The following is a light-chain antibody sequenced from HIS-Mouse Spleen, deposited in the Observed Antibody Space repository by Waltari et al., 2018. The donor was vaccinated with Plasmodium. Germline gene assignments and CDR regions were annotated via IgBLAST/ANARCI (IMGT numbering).Light chain of an antibody. Sequence: QSALTQPPSASGSPGQSVTISCTGTSSDAGGYNYVSWYQQHPGKAPKLMIYEVSKLPSGVPERFSGSKSGNTASLTVSGLQAEDEADYYCSSYAGSNNLVFGGGTKLTVL. CDR1: SSDAGGYNY. J-gene: IGLJ2*01. CDR2: EVS. V-gene: IGLV2-8*01. CDR3: SSYAGSNNLV.